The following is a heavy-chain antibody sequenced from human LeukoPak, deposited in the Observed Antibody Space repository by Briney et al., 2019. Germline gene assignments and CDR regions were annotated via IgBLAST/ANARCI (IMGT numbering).Heavy chain of an antibody. CDR3: ARDVKSVSINYFDY. D-gene: IGHD2-8*01. Sequence: GGSLRLSCAASGFTFSSYGMHWVRQAPGKGLEWVAVIWYDGSNKYYADSVKGRFTISRDNSKNTLYLQMNSLRAEDTAVYYCARDVKSVSINYFDYWGQGTLVTVSS. J-gene: IGHJ4*02. CDR1: GFTFSSYG. V-gene: IGHV3-33*01. CDR2: IWYDGSNK.